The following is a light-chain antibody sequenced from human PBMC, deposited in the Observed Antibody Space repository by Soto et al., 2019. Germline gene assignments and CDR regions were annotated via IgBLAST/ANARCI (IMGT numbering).Light chain of an antibody. CDR2: KAS. J-gene: IGKJ1*01. V-gene: IGKV1-5*03. CDR3: QQYNDNWT. Sequence: DIHMTQSPSTLSASVGDRVTITCLASQSISSWLAWYQQKPGKAPKLLIYKASSLESGVPSRFSGSGSGTEFTLAISSLQPDDSATYYCQQYNDNWTFGQGTKV. CDR1: QSISSW.